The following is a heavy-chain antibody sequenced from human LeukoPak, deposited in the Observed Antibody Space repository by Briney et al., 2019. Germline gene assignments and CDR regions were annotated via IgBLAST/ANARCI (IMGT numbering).Heavy chain of an antibody. J-gene: IGHJ5*02. Sequence: SVKVSCKASGYTFTGYYMHWVRQAPGQGLEWMGRSIPIFDRTNYARNFQGRVTITADKSTTTVYMELTSLRSDDTAVYYCSGDLNWHHDSWGQGTLVTVSS. D-gene: IGHD3-16*01. V-gene: IGHV1-69*04. CDR3: SGDLNWHHDS. CDR1: GYTFTGYY. CDR2: SIPIFDRT.